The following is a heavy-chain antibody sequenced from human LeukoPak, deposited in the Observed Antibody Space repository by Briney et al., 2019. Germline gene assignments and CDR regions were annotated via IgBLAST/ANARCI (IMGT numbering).Heavy chain of an antibody. CDR1: GYGFSNYW. J-gene: IGHJ5*02. CDR2: IYPADSST. V-gene: IGHV5-51*01. CDR3: ARRYYHSTEFDP. Sequence: TGESLKISCKASGYGFSNYWIGWVRQLPGKGLEWVGFIYPADSSTRYSPSFQGHATISDNKSISTAYLQWSSLKASDTAMDYWARRYYHSTEFDPWGQGTLVTVPP. D-gene: IGHD2/OR15-2a*01.